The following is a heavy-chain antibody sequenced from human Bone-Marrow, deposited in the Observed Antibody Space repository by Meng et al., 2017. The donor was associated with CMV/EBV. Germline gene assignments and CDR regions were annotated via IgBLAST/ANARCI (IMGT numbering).Heavy chain of an antibody. Sequence: GGSLRLSCAASGFTFSSFAMNWVRQAPGKGLEWVSVIYAAGGSTYYADSVKGRFTISRDNSKNTLYLQMNSLRAEDTAVYYCAKGHCSGGSCYYFDYWGQGTLVTVSS. CDR3: AKGHCSGGSCYYFDY. CDR2: IYAAGGST. D-gene: IGHD2-15*01. CDR1: GFTFSSFA. J-gene: IGHJ4*02. V-gene: IGHV3-23*03.